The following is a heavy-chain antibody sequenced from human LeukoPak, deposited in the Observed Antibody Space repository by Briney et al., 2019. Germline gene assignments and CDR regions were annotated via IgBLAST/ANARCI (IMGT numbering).Heavy chain of an antibody. Sequence: SETLSLTCTVSGGSISSYYWSWIRQPAGKGLEWIGRIYTSGSTNYNPPLKSRVTMSVDTSKNQFSLKLSSVTAADTAVYYCAREGVTTTAFDYWGQGTLVTVSS. J-gene: IGHJ4*02. CDR2: IYTSGST. CDR1: GGSISSYY. V-gene: IGHV4-4*07. D-gene: IGHD4-17*01. CDR3: AREGVTTTAFDY.